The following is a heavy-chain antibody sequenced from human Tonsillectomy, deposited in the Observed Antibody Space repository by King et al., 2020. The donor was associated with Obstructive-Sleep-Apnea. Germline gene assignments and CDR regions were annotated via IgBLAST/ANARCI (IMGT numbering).Heavy chain of an antibody. D-gene: IGHD3-10*01. Sequence: VQLVESGGGLVQPGGSLRLSCAASGFTFNTYAMSWVRQAPGKGLEWVSVISGSGGSTYYADSVKGRFTISRDNSKNTLYLQMNSLRAEDTVVYYCAKVTSGYYGSGIDYWGQGTLVTVSS. V-gene: IGHV3-23*04. CDR1: GFTFNTYA. CDR2: ISGSGGST. J-gene: IGHJ4*02. CDR3: AKVTSGYYGSGIDY.